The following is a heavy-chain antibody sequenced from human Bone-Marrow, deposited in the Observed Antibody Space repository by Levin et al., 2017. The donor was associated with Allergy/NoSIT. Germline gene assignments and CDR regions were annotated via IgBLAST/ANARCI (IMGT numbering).Heavy chain of an antibody. CDR1: GFTFDVYS. Sequence: SCAASGFTFDVYSMHWVRQAPGKGLEWVSSISWNRNVIGYAESVKGRFTISRDYVKSFLYLQMNSLRADDTAFYYCVKDIEGVAGTGYFDSWGQGTLVTVSS. CDR3: VKDIEGVAGTGYFDS. CDR2: ISWNRNVI. V-gene: IGHV3-9*01. D-gene: IGHD6-19*01. J-gene: IGHJ4*02.